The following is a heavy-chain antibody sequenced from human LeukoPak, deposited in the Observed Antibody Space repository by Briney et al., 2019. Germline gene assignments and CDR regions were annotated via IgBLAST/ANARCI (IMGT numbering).Heavy chain of an antibody. CDR1: GFTFSKYT. Sequence: GGSLRLSCVASGFTFSKYTMSWVRQAPGKGLEWVSGISGSGASTYSADFVKSRFTISRDNVKNSLYLQMNSLRAEDTALYFCARISTTMIRGVTNWFDPWGQGTLVTVSS. V-gene: IGHV3-23*01. CDR3: ARISTTMIRGVTNWFDP. CDR2: ISGSGAST. D-gene: IGHD3-10*01. J-gene: IGHJ5*02.